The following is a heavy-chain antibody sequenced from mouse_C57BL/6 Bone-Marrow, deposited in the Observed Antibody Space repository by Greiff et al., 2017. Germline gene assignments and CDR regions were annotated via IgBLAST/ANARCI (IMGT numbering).Heavy chain of an antibody. J-gene: IGHJ1*03. CDR2: FYPGSGSI. CDR1: GYTFTEYT. CDR3: ARHGYYGSSYVGGYWYFDV. Sequence: QVQLKESGAELVKPGASVKLSCKASGYTFTEYTIHWVKQRSGQGLEWIGWFYPGSGSIKYNEKFKDKATLTADKSSSTVYMERSRLTSEDSAVYFCARHGYYGSSYVGGYWYFDVWGTGTTVTVSS. D-gene: IGHD1-1*01. V-gene: IGHV1-62-2*01.